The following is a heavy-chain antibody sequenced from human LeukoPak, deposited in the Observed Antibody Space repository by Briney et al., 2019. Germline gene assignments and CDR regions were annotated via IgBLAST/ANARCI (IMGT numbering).Heavy chain of an antibody. Sequence: GGSLTLSCGGSGFTFSSCVVLWVRQAIGKGLEWVAVISYDGSNKYYADSVKGRFTISRDNSKNTLYLQMNSLRAEDTAVYYCARAGWGDFWSGRKYMDVWGKGSTVTVSS. V-gene: IGHV3-30*04. D-gene: IGHD3-3*01. CDR1: GFTFSSCV. CDR3: ARAGWGDFWSGRKYMDV. CDR2: ISYDGSNK. J-gene: IGHJ6*03.